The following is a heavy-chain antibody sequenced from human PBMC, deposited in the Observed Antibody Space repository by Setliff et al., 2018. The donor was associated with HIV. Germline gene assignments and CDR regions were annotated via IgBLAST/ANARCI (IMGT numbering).Heavy chain of an antibody. D-gene: IGHD6-19*01. CDR2: IYHSEYT. J-gene: IGHJ4*02. Sequence: SETLSLTCAVSGGSISSDNWWTWVRQPPGKGLEWIGEIYHSEYTNYNASLKSRVSMSVDKSKNQFSLKLSSVTAADTAVYYCARGAIAVAGISYYWGQGTPVTVSS. CDR1: GGSISSDNW. V-gene: IGHV4-4*02. CDR3: ARGAIAVAGISYY.